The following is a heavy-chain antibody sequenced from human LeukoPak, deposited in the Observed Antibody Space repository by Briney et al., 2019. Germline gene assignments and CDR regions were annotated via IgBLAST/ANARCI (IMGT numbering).Heavy chain of an antibody. CDR3: ARWDSGSYYYFDY. J-gene: IGHJ4*02. CDR1: GGSISIYY. Sequence: SESLSLTCTVSGGSISIYYWSWIRQPPGKGLEWIGYIYYSGSTNYNPSLKSRVTISVDTSKNQFSLKLSSVTAADTAVYYCARWDSGSYYYFDYWGQGTLVTVSS. D-gene: IGHD1-26*01. CDR2: IYYSGST. V-gene: IGHV4-59*08.